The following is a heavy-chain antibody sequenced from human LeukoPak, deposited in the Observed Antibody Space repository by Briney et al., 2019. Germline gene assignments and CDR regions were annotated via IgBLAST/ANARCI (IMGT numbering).Heavy chain of an antibody. CDR1: GGSISSYY. Sequence: PSETLSLTCTVSGGSISSYYWSWIRQPPGKGLEWIGYIYYSGSTYYNPSLKSRVTISVDTSKNQVSLRLSSVTAADTAVYYCARGGSIVGATPHDAFDIWGQGTVVTVS. CDR3: ARGGSIVGATPHDAFDI. CDR2: IYYSGST. J-gene: IGHJ3*02. V-gene: IGHV4-59*01. D-gene: IGHD1-26*01.